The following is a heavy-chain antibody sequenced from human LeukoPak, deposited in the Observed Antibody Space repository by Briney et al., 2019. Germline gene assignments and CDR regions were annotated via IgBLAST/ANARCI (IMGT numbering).Heavy chain of an antibody. V-gene: IGHV4-61*02. Sequence: PSQTLSLTCTVSGGSISSGSYYWSWIRQPAGKGLEWIGRIYTSGSTNYNPSLKSRVTISVDTSKNQFSLKLSSVTAADTAVYYCARRIYLWSGGFDYWGQGTLVTVSS. J-gene: IGHJ4*02. D-gene: IGHD5-18*01. CDR1: GGSISSGSYY. CDR2: IYTSGST. CDR3: ARRIYLWSGGFDY.